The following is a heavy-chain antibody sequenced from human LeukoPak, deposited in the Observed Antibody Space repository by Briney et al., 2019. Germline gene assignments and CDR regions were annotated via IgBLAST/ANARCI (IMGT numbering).Heavy chain of an antibody. CDR2: IYDGGTT. CDR3: VAVQWLREYNWFDP. Sequence: SETLSLTCTVSGGSVSTYYWSWIRQSPGKGLEWIGYIYDGGTTNYNPSLKSRVTISVDTSKNQFSLKLKSVSAADTAVYFCVAVQWLREYNWFDPWGQGTLVTVSS. V-gene: IGHV4-59*02. D-gene: IGHD5-12*01. CDR1: GGSVSTYY. J-gene: IGHJ5*02.